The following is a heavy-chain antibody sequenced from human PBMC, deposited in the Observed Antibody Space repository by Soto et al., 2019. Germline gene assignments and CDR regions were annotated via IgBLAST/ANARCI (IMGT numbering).Heavy chain of an antibody. D-gene: IGHD2-15*01. CDR3: ARRYCSGGTCHYFDY. Sequence: GESLKISCKGSGYSFTSHWIGWVRQMPGKGLEWMGIIYPGDSDTRYSPSFQGQVTISADKSISTAYLQWSSLKASDTAMYYCARRYCSGGTCHYFDYWGQGTLVTVSS. V-gene: IGHV5-51*01. CDR2: IYPGDSDT. J-gene: IGHJ4*02. CDR1: GYSFTSHW.